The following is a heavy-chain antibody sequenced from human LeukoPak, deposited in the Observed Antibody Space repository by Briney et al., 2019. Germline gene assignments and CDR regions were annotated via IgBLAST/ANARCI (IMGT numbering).Heavy chain of an antibody. J-gene: IGHJ6*02. CDR1: GFTFSDYY. CDR3: AKDRVTIFGVVPGGVAYGMDV. D-gene: IGHD3-3*01. Sequence: GGSLRLSCAASGFTFSDYYMSWIRQAPGKGLEWVSGISWNSGSIGYADSVKGRFTISRDNAKNSLYLQMNSLRAEDTALYYCAKDRVTIFGVVPGGVAYGMDVWGQGTTVTVSS. CDR2: ISWNSGSI. V-gene: IGHV3-9*01.